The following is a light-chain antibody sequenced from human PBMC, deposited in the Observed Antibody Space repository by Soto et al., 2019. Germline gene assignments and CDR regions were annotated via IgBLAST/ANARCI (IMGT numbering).Light chain of an antibody. J-gene: IGKJ4*01. Sequence: EIVLTLSPDTLSLSPGERATLSCRASQSVSTYLAWYQQKPGQAPRLLIHDSSTRATGIPARFSGSGSGTDISLSISSLESEVFAVYFCQLLFNWPLTFGGGTKVEIK. V-gene: IGKV3-11*01. CDR3: QLLFNWPLT. CDR1: QSVSTY. CDR2: DSS.